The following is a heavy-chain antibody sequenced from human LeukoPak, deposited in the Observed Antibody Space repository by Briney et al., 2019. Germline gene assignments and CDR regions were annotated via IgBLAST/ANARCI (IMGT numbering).Heavy chain of an antibody. CDR1: GYTFTSYG. CDR3: ARDREDDYVPDY. D-gene: IGHD3-16*01. V-gene: IGHV1-18*01. CDR2: ISAYKGNT. J-gene: IGHJ4*02. Sequence: ASVKVSCKASGYTFTSYGISWVRQAPGQGLEWMGWISAYKGNTKYAQKLQGRVTMTTDTSTRTAYMELRSLRSDDTAVYYCARDREDDYVPDYWGQGTLVTVSS.